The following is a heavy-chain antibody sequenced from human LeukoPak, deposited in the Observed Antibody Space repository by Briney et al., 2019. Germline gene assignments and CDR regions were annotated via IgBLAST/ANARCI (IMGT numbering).Heavy chain of an antibody. CDR3: ARVSLGNEPGSPQNYYYYGMDV. V-gene: IGHV1-69*13. Sequence: ASVKVSCKASGGTFSSYAISWVRQAPGQGLEWMGGITPIFGTANYAQKFQGRVTITADESTSTAYMELSSLRSEDTAVYYCARVSLGNEPGSPQNYYYYGMDVWGQGTTVTVSS. CDR1: GGTFSSYA. CDR2: ITPIFGTA. J-gene: IGHJ6*02.